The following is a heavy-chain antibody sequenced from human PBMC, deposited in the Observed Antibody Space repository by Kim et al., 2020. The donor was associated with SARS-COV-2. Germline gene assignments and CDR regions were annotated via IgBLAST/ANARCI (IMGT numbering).Heavy chain of an antibody. CDR1: GYSFTSYW. J-gene: IGHJ4*02. CDR3: ARHPDKNRDGYKY. CDR2: IYPGDSDV. V-gene: IGHV5-51*01. D-gene: IGHD5-12*01. Sequence: GESLKISCKASGYSFTSYWIAWVRQMPGKGLEWMGIIYPGDSDVRYSPSFQGQVNISADRSTTTAYLHWSSLKASDTAMYYCARHPDKNRDGYKYWGQGTLVTVSS.